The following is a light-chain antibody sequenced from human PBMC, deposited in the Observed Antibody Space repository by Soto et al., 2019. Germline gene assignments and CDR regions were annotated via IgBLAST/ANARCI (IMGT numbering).Light chain of an antibody. CDR1: QSVTSSY. V-gene: IGKV3-20*01. CDR3: RQYGSSPYT. J-gene: IGKJ2*01. Sequence: EIVLTQSPGTLSLSPGERATLSCRASQSVTSSYLAWYQHKRGQAPRLLIYGASSRATGIPDRFSGSGSGPDFTLTISRLEPEDFAVYYCRQYGSSPYTFGQGTKVDIK. CDR2: GAS.